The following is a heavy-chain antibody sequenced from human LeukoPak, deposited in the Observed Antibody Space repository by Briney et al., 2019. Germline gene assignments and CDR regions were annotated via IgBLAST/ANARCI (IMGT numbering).Heavy chain of an antibody. J-gene: IGHJ4*02. CDR2: ISNDGSNK. D-gene: IGHD5-12*01. V-gene: IGHV3-30*18. CDR3: AKGATFGGYGGYDHCDY. CDR1: GFSFSSYG. Sequence: PGGSLRLSCAASGFSFSSYGMHWVRQAPGKGLEWVAVISNDGSNKYYVDSVKGRFTISRDNSKNTLNLQMNSLRAEDTAVYYCAKGATFGGYGGYDHCDYWGQGTLVTVSS.